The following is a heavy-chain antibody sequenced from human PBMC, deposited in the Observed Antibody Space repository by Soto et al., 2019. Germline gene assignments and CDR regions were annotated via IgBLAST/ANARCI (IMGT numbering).Heavy chain of an antibody. Sequence: QVQLVQSGAEVKKPGASVKVSCKASGYTFTCYGISWVRQAPGQGLEWMGWISAYNGNTNYAQKLQGRVTMTTDTSTSTAYMELRSLRSDDTAVYYCARDRIVVVPAAPRYGMDVWGQGTTVTVSS. D-gene: IGHD2-2*01. J-gene: IGHJ6*02. CDR3: ARDRIVVVPAAPRYGMDV. V-gene: IGHV1-18*01. CDR2: ISAYNGNT. CDR1: GYTFTCYG.